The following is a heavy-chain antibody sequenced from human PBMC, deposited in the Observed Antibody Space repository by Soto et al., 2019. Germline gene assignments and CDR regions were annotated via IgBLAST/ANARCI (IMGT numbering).Heavy chain of an antibody. D-gene: IGHD3-22*01. J-gene: IGHJ6*02. Sequence: GGSLRLSCAASGFTFSTYSMNWVRQAPGKGLEWVSSISSSSSYIYYADSVKGRFTISRDNAKNSLYLQMNSLRAEDTAVYYCARYVISGYYWPYYYYGMDVWGQGTTVTVSS. V-gene: IGHV3-21*01. CDR1: GFTFSTYS. CDR2: ISSSSSYI. CDR3: ARYVISGYYWPYYYYGMDV.